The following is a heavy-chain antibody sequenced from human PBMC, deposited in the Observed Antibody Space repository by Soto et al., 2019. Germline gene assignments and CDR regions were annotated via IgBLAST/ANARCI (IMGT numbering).Heavy chain of an antibody. D-gene: IGHD2-21*01. Sequence: QVQLKQSGPGLVRPSGTLSLTCRVSGTSISSSYWWAWVRQSPGKGLDWIGEIYHNGITKYNPSLRSRVSMSIDKSNNQFSLKLTSATAADTAVYYCATAPPRIVVVLAEFPTWGQGTLVTVSS. CDR3: ATAPPRIVVVLAEFPT. V-gene: IGHV4-4*02. CDR2: IYHNGIT. J-gene: IGHJ4*02. CDR1: GTSISSSYW.